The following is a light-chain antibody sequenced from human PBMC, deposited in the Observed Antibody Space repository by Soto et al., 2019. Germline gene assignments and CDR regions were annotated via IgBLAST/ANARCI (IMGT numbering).Light chain of an antibody. CDR2: EVH. CDR3: ASLTSSITRV. J-gene: IGLJ1*01. CDR1: YSHFGAYDY. Sequence: QSALTQPASVSGSPGQSIAISCIGTYSHFGAYDYVSWYQQHPDRAPKLMVYEVHNRPSGVSNRFSCSKSVNTATLTISGLQPEDEADYYCASLTSSITRVFGTGTKVTVL. V-gene: IGLV2-14*03.